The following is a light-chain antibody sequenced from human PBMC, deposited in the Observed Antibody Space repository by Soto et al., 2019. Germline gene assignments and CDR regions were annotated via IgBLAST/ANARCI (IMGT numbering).Light chain of an antibody. CDR1: SSNIGAGYY. J-gene: IGLJ1*01. V-gene: IGLV1-40*01. CDR2: GNN. Sequence: QSVLTQPPSVSGAPVQRVTISCTGSSSNIGAGYYVHWYQQLPGTAPKLLIYGNNNRPSGLPDRFSGSQSGTSASLAITGLQAEDEADYYCQSYDSSLSGSRVFGTGTKVTVL. CDR3: QSYDSSLSGSRV.